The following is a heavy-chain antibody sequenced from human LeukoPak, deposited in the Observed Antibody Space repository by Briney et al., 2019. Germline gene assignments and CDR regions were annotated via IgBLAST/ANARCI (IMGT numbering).Heavy chain of an antibody. CDR2: MYYSGST. J-gene: IGHJ4*02. Sequence: NPSETLPLTCTASGGSISSYYWSWIRQPPGKGLEWIGYMYYSGSTNYNPSLKSRVTISVDTSKNQFSLKPSSVTAADTAVYYCARIEYSGPLDYWGQGTLVTVSS. D-gene: IGHD1-26*01. CDR1: GGSISSYY. CDR3: ARIEYSGPLDY. V-gene: IGHV4-59*12.